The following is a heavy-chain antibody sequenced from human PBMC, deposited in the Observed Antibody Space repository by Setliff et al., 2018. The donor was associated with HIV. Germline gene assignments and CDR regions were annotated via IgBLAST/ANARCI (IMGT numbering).Heavy chain of an antibody. V-gene: IGHV4-34*11. CDR3: ARDRMPMASWVPDK. CDR2: IFYSGST. J-gene: IGHJ4*02. D-gene: IGHD2-2*01. Sequence: PSETLSLTCAVYGGSFSGYYWSWIRQPPGEGLEWIGYIFYSGSTNYNPSLKSRVTISLDTSKNQFSLNLSSVTAADTAVYYCARDRMPMASWVPDKWGQGTLVTVSS. CDR1: GGSFSGYY.